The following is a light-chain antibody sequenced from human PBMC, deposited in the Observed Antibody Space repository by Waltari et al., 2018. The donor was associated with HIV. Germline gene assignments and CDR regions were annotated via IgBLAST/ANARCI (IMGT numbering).Light chain of an antibody. CDR3: HHYNSYSGT. V-gene: IGKV1-5*03. CDR2: KAS. Sequence: DIQMTQSPSTLSASLGDRVTITCRASQSISSWLAWYQQRPGKAPKLLIYKASSLASGVPARFSGSGSGTEFTLTISSLQPDDFATYYCHHYNSYSGTFGQGTKVEIK. CDR1: QSISSW. J-gene: IGKJ1*01.